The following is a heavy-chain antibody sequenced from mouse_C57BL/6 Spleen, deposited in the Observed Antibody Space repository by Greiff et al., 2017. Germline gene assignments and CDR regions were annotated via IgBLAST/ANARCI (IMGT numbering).Heavy chain of an antibody. CDR1: GYTFTSYW. CDR3: AREGIYYDSYAMDY. D-gene: IGHD2-1*01. Sequence: VQLQQSGAELVKPGASVKMSCKASGYTFTSYWITWVKQRPGQGLEWIGDIYPGSGSTNYNEKFKSKATLTVDTSSSTAYMQLSSLTSEDSAVYYCAREGIYYDSYAMDYWGQGTSVTVSS. V-gene: IGHV1-55*01. CDR2: IYPGSGST. J-gene: IGHJ4*01.